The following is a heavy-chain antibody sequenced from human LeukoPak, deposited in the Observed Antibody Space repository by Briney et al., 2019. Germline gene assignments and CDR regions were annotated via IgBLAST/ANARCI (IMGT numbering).Heavy chain of an antibody. D-gene: IGHD3-9*01. V-gene: IGHV4-59*01. J-gene: IGHJ5*02. Sequence: SETLSLTCTVSGGSISSYYWSWTRQPPGKGLEWIGYIYYSGSTNYNHSLKSRVTISVDTSKNQFSLKLSSVTAADTAVYYCARDILTGYSNWFDPWGQGTLVTVSS. CDR1: GGSISSYY. CDR3: ARDILTGYSNWFDP. CDR2: IYYSGST.